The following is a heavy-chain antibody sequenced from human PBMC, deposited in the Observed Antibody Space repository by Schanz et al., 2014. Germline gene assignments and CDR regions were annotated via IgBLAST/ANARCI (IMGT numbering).Heavy chain of an antibody. CDR2: IHQSGGT. Sequence: QVQLQESGPGLVKPSETLSLTCSVSGGDIGNYYWSWIRQPPGKGLEWIGYIHQSGGTNYNPSLKSRVTILVDPSKNHFSLRLTPRTAADTAVYYCAKFLYDDPSWGQGTLVTVSS. CDR1: GGDIGNYY. J-gene: IGHJ5*02. CDR3: AKFLYDDPS. V-gene: IGHV4-59*08. D-gene: IGHD3-3*01.